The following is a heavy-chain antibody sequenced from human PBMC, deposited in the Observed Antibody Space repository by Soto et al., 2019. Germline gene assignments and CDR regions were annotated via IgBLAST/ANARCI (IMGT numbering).Heavy chain of an antibody. J-gene: IGHJ3*02. D-gene: IGHD1-26*01. V-gene: IGHV3-15*01. CDR2: IKSKTDGGTT. CDR1: GFTFSNAW. CDR3: TTVPLRPKSGSYYAFDI. Sequence: GESLKISCAASGFTFSNAWMSWVRQAPGKGLEWVGRIKSKTDGGTTDYAAPVKGRFTISRDDSKNTLYLQMNSLKTEDTAVYYYTTVPLRPKSGSYYAFDIWGQGTMVTVSS.